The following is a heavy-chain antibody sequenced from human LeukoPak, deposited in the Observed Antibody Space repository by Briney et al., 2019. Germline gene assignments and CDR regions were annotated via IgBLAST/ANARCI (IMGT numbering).Heavy chain of an antibody. CDR3: ARGPHKRTYDRDNWFDP. D-gene: IGHD3-3*01. V-gene: IGHV1-46*01. J-gene: IGHJ5*02. CDR1: GYTFTNYY. CDR2: INPSPGTT. Sequence: GASVKVSCKASGYTFTNYYMVWVRQAPGQGLEWMGIINPSPGTTNYAQKFQGRVTMTRDTSTSTVYMELSSLRSEDTAVYYCARGPHKRTYDRDNWFDPWGQGTLVTVSS.